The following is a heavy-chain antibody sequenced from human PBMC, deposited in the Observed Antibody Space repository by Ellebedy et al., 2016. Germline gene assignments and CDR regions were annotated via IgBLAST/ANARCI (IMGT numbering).Heavy chain of an antibody. CDR1: GFSFSSYV. D-gene: IGHD3-10*01. CDR3: ARDRGAMVRGEWGYFDY. J-gene: IGHJ4*02. Sequence: GGSLRLSCTASGFSFSSYVIHWVRQAPGKGLEWVAIIWYDGSSKYYADSVKGRFTISRDNSKNTVYLQMNSLRAEDTAVYYCARDRGAMVRGEWGYFDYWGQGTLVTVSS. CDR2: IWYDGSSK. V-gene: IGHV3-33*08.